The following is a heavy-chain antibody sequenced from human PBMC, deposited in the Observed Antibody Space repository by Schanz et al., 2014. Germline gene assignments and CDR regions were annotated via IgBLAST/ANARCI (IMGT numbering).Heavy chain of an antibody. D-gene: IGHD3-10*01. V-gene: IGHV3-48*01. CDR2: ISGSSRTI. CDR3: ARIGGSVFDY. Sequence: EVQLVQSGGGLVQPGGSLRLSCAASGITFSSHSFNWVRQAPGKGLEWVSYISGSSRTIYYADSMKGRFTVSRDNAENALYLQMNSLRAEDTAVYYCARIGGSVFDYWAQGTLVTVSS. CDR1: GITFSSHS. J-gene: IGHJ4*02.